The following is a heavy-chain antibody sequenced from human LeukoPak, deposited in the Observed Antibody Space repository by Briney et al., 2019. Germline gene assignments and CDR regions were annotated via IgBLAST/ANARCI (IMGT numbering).Heavy chain of an antibody. CDR3: ARRNGNYYYGMDV. J-gene: IGHJ6*02. D-gene: IGHD2-8*01. Sequence: GESLKISCKGSGYSFTSYWIGWVRQMPGKGLEWMGIIYPRDSDTRYSPSFQGQVTISVDKSISTAYLQWSNLKASDTAMYYCARRNGNYYYGMDVWGQGTTVTVSS. CDR2: IYPRDSDT. V-gene: IGHV5-51*01. CDR1: GYSFTSYW.